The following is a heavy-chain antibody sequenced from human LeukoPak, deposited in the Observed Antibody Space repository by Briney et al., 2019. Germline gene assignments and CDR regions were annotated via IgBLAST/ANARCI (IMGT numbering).Heavy chain of an antibody. Sequence: GVCLRLSCAASGFTFSTYGAHWVPQAPAKALEEVANIWYNGNNKYYEASVKGRFTIYRDHSKNTPYLQMNSLRAEDTAVYYCASDPGVRWLVGIDYWGQGTLVTVSS. V-gene: IGHV3-33*01. CDR3: ASDPGVRWLVGIDY. CDR1: GFTFSTYG. J-gene: IGHJ4*02. CDR2: IWYNGNNK. D-gene: IGHD6-19*01.